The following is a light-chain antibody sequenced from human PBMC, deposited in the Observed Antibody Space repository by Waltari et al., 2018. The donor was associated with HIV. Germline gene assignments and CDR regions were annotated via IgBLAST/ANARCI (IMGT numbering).Light chain of an antibody. Sequence: QSVLTQPPSASGTPGQRITISCSGSSSKIGNNYVHWYQHLPGTAPKLLIYRNNQLACGVPDLFSGSKSGTSASLAISGLRSEDEADYYCVTWADRSSGPVVFGGGTKVTVL. CDR1: SSKIGNNY. V-gene: IGLV1-47*01. CDR3: VTWADRSSGPVV. J-gene: IGLJ2*01. CDR2: RNN.